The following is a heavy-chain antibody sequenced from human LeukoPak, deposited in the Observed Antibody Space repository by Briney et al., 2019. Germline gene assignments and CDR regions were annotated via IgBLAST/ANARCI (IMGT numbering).Heavy chain of an antibody. J-gene: IGHJ3*02. CDR1: GGSVSSGSCY. D-gene: IGHD3-10*01. Sequence: SETLSLTCTVSGGSVSSGSCYWSWIRQPPGKGLEWIGHISYSGRTNPNPSLKSRVTISVARCKNQVSLRPSSVTAADPAVYYCERSPYYGSATYYNVLLGAFDIWGQGTIVTVSS. V-gene: IGHV4-61*01. CDR2: ISYSGRT. CDR3: ERSPYYGSATYYNVLLGAFDI.